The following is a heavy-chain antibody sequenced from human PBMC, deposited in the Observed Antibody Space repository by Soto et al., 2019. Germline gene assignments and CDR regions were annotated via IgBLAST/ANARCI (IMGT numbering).Heavy chain of an antibody. CDR1: GYTLTELS. CDR2: FDPEDGET. J-gene: IGHJ5*02. CDR3: ARAGLPDTPYSYGTNWFDP. V-gene: IGHV1-24*01. Sequence: ASVKVSCKVSGYTLTELSMHWVRQAPGKGLEWMGGFDPEDGETIYAQKFQGRVTMTEDTSTDTAYMELSSLRSEDTAVYYCARAGLPDTPYSYGTNWFDPWGQGTLVTVSS. D-gene: IGHD5-18*01.